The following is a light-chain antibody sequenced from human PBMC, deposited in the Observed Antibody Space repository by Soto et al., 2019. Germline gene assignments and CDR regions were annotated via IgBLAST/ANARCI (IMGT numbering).Light chain of an antibody. CDR2: SNN. V-gene: IGLV1-44*01. CDR1: SSNIGNNS. CDR3: AAWDDSLNGRVV. Sequence: QPVLTQPPSASGTPGQRVTISCSGSSSNIGNNSVNWYQQLPGTAPKLLIYSNNQRPSGVPDRFSGSKSGTSASLAISGLQSEDEAHYYCAAWDDSLNGRVVFGGGTKLTVL. J-gene: IGLJ2*01.